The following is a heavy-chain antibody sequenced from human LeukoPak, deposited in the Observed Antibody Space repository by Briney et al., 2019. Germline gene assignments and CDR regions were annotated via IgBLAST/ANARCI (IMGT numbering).Heavy chain of an antibody. CDR2: IYYSGST. CDR1: GGSISSYY. V-gene: IGHV4-59*08. J-gene: IGHJ4*02. Sequence: PSETLSLTCTVSGGSISSYYWSRIRQPPGKGLEWIGYIYYSGSTNYNPSLKSRVTISVDTSKNQFSLKLSSVTAADTAVYYCARLCSGGSCYGYYFDYWGQGTLVTVSS. CDR3: ARLCSGGSCYGYYFDY. D-gene: IGHD2-15*01.